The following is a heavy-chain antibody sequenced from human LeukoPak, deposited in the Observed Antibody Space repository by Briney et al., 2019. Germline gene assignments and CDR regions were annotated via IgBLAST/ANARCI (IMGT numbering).Heavy chain of an antibody. CDR2: ISGSGGST. V-gene: IGHV3-23*01. CDR1: GFTFSSYA. J-gene: IGHJ4*02. CDR3: ASTPLDGYSSSWGVDY. Sequence: GGSLRLSCAASGFTFSSYAMSWVRQAPGKGLEWVSAISGSGGSTYYADSVKGRFTISRDNAKNTLYLQMNSLRAEDTAVYYCASTPLDGYSSSWGVDYWGQGTLVTVSS. D-gene: IGHD6-13*01.